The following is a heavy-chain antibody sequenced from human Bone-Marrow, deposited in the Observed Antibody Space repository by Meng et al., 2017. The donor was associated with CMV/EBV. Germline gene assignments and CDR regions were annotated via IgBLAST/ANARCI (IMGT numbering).Heavy chain of an antibody. CDR2: MNPNSGNT. CDR1: GYTFTSYD. J-gene: IGHJ5*01. Sequence: ASVKVSCKASGYTFTSYDINWVRQATGQGLEWMGWMNPNSGNTGYAQKFQGRVTMTRDTSTSTVYMELSSLRSEDTAVYYCARAGHFWSGYSPWFDPWGQRTLVTVSS. V-gene: IGHV1-8*02. D-gene: IGHD3-3*02. CDR3: ARAGHFWSGYSPWFDP.